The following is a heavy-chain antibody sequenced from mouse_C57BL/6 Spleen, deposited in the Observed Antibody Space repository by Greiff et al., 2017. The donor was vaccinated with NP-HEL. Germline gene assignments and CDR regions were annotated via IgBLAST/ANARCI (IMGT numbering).Heavy chain of an antibody. V-gene: IGHV1-82*01. Sequence: VQLQQSGPELVKPGASVKISCKASGYAFSSSWMNWVKQRPGKGLEWIGRIYPGDGDTNYNGKFKGKATLTADKSSSTAYMQLSSLTSEDSAVYFCASEGLITTVVGGFDYWGQGTTLTVSS. CDR2: IYPGDGDT. D-gene: IGHD1-1*01. CDR3: ASEGLITTVVGGFDY. CDR1: GYAFSSSW. J-gene: IGHJ2*01.